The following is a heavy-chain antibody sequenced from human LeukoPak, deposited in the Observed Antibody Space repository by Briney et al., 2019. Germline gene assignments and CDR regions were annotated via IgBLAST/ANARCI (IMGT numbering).Heavy chain of an antibody. D-gene: IGHD2-2*01. CDR2: IIPIFGTA. Sequence: ASVTVSCTASGGTFSSYATSWVRQAPGQGLEWMGGIIPIFGTANYSQKFQGRVTITTDESTSTAYMELSSLRSEDTAVYYCAREESSSSRGQDAFDIWGQGTMVTVSS. CDR1: GGTFSSYA. J-gene: IGHJ3*02. CDR3: AREESSSSRGQDAFDI. V-gene: IGHV1-69*05.